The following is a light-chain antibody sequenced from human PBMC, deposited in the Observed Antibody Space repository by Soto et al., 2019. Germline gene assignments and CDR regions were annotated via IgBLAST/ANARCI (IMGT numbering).Light chain of an antibody. J-gene: IGKJ4*01. CDR2: GAS. V-gene: IGKV3-20*01. CDR1: QSVSRY. Sequence: NVLPQAPGTLSLSLGERATLSCRASQSVSRYFTWYQQKPGQGPRVLIYGASSRATGIPDRFSGSGSGTDFPLTISSLEPEDFAVYYCQQYGSSPHFGGGTKVDIK. CDR3: QQYGSSPH.